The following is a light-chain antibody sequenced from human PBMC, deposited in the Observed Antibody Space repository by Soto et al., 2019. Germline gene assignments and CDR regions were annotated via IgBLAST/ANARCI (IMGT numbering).Light chain of an antibody. CDR2: GTS. V-gene: IGKV3-20*01. Sequence: EVVLTQSPATLSLSPGERATLSCRASQSVSSTYLAWYQQQPGQAPRLLMSGTSNRATGTPDRFSGSGSGTDCTLTISRLEPEDFAVYYCQQYGSPPITFGQGTRLE. CDR3: QQYGSPPIT. J-gene: IGKJ5*01. CDR1: QSVSSTY.